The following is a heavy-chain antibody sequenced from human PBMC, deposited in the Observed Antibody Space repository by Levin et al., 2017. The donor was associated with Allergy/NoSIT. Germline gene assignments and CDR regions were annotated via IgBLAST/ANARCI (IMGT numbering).Heavy chain of an antibody. CDR2: INPNSGDT. J-gene: IGHJ4*02. D-gene: IGHD1-14*01. Sequence: ASVKDSCKASGYSFANYYLHWVRQAPGQGLEWMGQINPNSGDTSYAQKFQGRVTMTRDTSLSTAYLELSRLKSDDTAKYYCARDLFRTTWAIIDFWGQGTLVTVSS. V-gene: IGHV1-2*06. CDR3: ARDLFRTTWAIIDF. CDR1: GYSFANYY.